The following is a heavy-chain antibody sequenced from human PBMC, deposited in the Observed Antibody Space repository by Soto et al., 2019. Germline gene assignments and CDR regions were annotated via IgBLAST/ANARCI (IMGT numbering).Heavy chain of an antibody. CDR1: GFTFSSYG. D-gene: IGHD2-8*01. CDR2: ISYDGSNK. J-gene: IGHJ6*02. V-gene: IGHV3-30*03. CDR3: AMDGALGSQGFGMDV. Sequence: QVQLVESGGGVVQPGRSLRLSCAASGFTFSSYGMHWVRQAPGKGLEWVAVISYDGSNKYYADSVKGRFTISRDNSKNTLYLQMNSLRAEDTAVYYCAMDGALGSQGFGMDVWGQGTTVTVS.